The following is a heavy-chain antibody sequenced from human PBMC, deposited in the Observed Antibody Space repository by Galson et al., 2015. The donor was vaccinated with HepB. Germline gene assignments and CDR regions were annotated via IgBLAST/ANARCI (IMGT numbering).Heavy chain of an antibody. CDR3: ARDRERDGYNAGLDY. J-gene: IGHJ4*02. V-gene: IGHV3-33*01. D-gene: IGHD5-24*01. CDR1: GFSFNRYG. CDR2: IWYDGRNK. Sequence: SLRLSCAASGFSFNRYGMHWVRQAPGKGLEWVAAIWYDGRNKYDADSVKGRFTISRDNSDNTLYLQMNSLRAEDTAVYYCARDRERDGYNAGLDYWGQGTLVTVSS.